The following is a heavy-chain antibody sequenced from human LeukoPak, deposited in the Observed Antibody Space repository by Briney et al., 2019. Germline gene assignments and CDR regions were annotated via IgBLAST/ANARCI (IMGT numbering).Heavy chain of an antibody. CDR3: ASNPSSSLLRGHAFDL. J-gene: IGHJ3*01. CDR1: GGSISSYY. D-gene: IGHD2-2*01. V-gene: IGHV4-59*08. Sequence: SETLSLTCTVSGGSISSYYWSWIRQPPGKGLEWIGYIYYSGSTNYNPSLKSRVTLSVDTSKNQFSLNLTSVTAADTAVYFCASNPSSSLLRGHAFDLWGQGTLVTVSS. CDR2: IYYSGST.